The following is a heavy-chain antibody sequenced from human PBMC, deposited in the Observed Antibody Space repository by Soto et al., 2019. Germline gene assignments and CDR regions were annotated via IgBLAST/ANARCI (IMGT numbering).Heavy chain of an antibody. J-gene: IGHJ5*02. CDR3: ARVHRLGTSFDP. CDR1: GFTFSKYS. Sequence: EVQVVESGGGQVKPGGSLRLSCAASGFTFSKYSMNWVRQGPGKGLEWVSSISSSSSYIYYADSVKGRFTISRDNARNSLYLQMNSLRAEDTAVYYCARVHRLGTSFDPWGQGTLVTVSS. CDR2: ISSSSSYI. V-gene: IGHV3-21*01. D-gene: IGHD1-1*01.